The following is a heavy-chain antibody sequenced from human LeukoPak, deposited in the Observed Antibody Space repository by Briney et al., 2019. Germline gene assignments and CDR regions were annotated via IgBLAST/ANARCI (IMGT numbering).Heavy chain of an antibody. CDR2: ISGSGGST. D-gene: IGHD3-22*01. J-gene: IGHJ4*02. V-gene: IGHV3-23*01. Sequence: PGGSLRLSCAASGFTFSNHAMSWVRQAPGKGLEWVAAISGSGGSTYYADSVKGRFTISRDNSKNTLYLQMNSLRDEDTAVYYCAKSSYYDASGYYREYYFDYWGQGTLVTVSS. CDR3: AKSSYYDASGYYREYYFDY. CDR1: GFTFSNHA.